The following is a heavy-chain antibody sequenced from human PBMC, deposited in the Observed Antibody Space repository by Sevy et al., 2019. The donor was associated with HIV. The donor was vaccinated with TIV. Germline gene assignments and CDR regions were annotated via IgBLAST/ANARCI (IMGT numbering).Heavy chain of an antibody. J-gene: IGHJ4*02. CDR2: IHYTGTT. CDR3: ASHDWGREDY. Sequence: SETLSLTCVVSGYSISSYYWWDWFRRPPGKGLEWIGAIHYTGTTQYTPSLNRPVTVSADTSKNQYSLRLSSMTAADTAIYYCASHDWGREDYWGQGTLVTVSS. CDR1: GYSISSYYW. D-gene: IGHD7-27*01. V-gene: IGHV4-38-2*01.